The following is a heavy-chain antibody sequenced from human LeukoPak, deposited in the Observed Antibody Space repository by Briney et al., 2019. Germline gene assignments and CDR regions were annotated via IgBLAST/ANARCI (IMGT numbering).Heavy chain of an antibody. CDR3: ARAFIAVAGGFDY. CDR1: GGSISSSRYY. D-gene: IGHD6-19*01. J-gene: IGHJ4*02. CDR2: IYYSGST. V-gene: IGHV4-39*07. Sequence: SETLSLTCTVSGGSISSSRYYWGWIRQPPGKGLEWIGSIYYSGSTYYNLSLKSRVTISVDTSKNQFSLKLSSVTAADTAVYYCARAFIAVAGGFDYWGQGTLVTVSS.